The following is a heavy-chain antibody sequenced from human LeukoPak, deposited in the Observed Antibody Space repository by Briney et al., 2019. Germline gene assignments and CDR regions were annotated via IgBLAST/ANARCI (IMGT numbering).Heavy chain of an antibody. CDR2: IVGSGGST. D-gene: IGHD3-9*01. V-gene: IGHV3-23*01. Sequence: GSLRLSCAASGFTFSNYAMSWVRQAPGKGLEWVSAIVGSGGSTYYADSVKGRFTISRDNPKNTLYLQMNSLRAEDTAVYYCAKWGDYDILTGYYDSDYWGQGTLVTVSS. CDR1: GFTFSNYA. CDR3: AKWGDYDILTGYYDSDY. J-gene: IGHJ4*02.